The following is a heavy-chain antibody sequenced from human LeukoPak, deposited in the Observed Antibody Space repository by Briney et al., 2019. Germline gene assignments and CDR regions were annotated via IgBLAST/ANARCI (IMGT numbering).Heavy chain of an antibody. CDR1: GFTSSTYM. J-gene: IGHJ4*02. V-gene: IGHV3-48*01. D-gene: IGHD1-1*01. CDR3: VRELAY. CDR2: ISSDSGAI. Sequence: GGSLRLSCVASGFTSSTYMLNWVRQAPGKGLEWLSYISSDSGAIYYADSVQGRFTISRDNAQESLYLQMNSLRVEDTAVYYCVRELAYWGRGALVSVSS.